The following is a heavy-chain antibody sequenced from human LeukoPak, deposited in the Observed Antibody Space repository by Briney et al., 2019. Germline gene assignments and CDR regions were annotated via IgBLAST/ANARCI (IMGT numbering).Heavy chain of an antibody. D-gene: IGHD1-26*01. CDR2: ISAYNAYT. CDR1: GYTFTSYG. V-gene: IGHV1-18*01. Sequence: ASVKVSCKASGYTFTSYGISWVRQAPGQGLEWVGWISAYNAYTNYTQKLQGRVTMTTDTSTGTAYMELRSLRSDDTAVYYCARFRWETRIGYAFDIWGQGTMVTVSS. J-gene: IGHJ3*02. CDR3: ARFRWETRIGYAFDI.